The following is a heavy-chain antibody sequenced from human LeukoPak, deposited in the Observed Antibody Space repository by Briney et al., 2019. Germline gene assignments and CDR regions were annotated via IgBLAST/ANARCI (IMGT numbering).Heavy chain of an antibody. D-gene: IGHD2-15*01. CDR3: AREGCSGGKCFNWFDP. Sequence: ASVKVSCKASVYTFNDYFLFWVRQAPGHGLEWMGWISPNSGNTLYAQKFQGRVMMTRDTSITTAYMELSSLTSDDTAVYYCAREGCSGGKCFNWFDPWGQGTLVTVSS. CDR2: ISPNSGNT. J-gene: IGHJ5*02. V-gene: IGHV1-2*02. CDR1: VYTFNDYF.